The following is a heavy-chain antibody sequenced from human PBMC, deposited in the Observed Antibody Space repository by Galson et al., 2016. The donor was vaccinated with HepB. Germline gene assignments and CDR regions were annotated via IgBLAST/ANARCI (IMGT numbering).Heavy chain of an antibody. Sequence: SLRLSCAASGFAFSNYWISWVRQAPGKGLEWVANIKEDGSEQYYVDSVKGRFTVSRDNAKNSLYLQLNSLSADDTAVYYCVSHGYNSWSGYFPYWGQGTKVTVSS. CDR3: VSHGYNSWSGYFPY. CDR1: GFAFSNYW. J-gene: IGHJ4*02. D-gene: IGHD3-3*01. V-gene: IGHV3-7*01. CDR2: IKEDGSEQ.